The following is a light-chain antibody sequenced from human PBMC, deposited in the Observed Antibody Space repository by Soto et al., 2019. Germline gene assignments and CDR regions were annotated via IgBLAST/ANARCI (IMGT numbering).Light chain of an antibody. CDR2: DAS. V-gene: IGKV3-11*01. J-gene: IGKJ3*01. Sequence: LSLSPGERATLSCRTSQSINNYLAWYQQRPGQAPRLLISDASNRASGIPARFSGSGSGTDFTLTISSLEPEDFALYFCQLRGRLTTSFGPGTQQDI. CDR1: QSINNY. CDR3: QLRGRLTTS.